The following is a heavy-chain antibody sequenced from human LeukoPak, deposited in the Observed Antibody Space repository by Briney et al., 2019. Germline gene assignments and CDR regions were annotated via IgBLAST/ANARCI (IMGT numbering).Heavy chain of an antibody. CDR3: ARVEGGYKLEYFQH. J-gene: IGHJ1*01. CDR1: GGSISSSSYY. CDR2: IYYSGST. V-gene: IGHV4-61*01. D-gene: IGHD5-24*01. Sequence: SETLSLTCTVSGGSISSSSYYWSWIRQPPGKGLEWIGYIYYSGSTNYNPSLKSRVTISVDTPKSQFSLKLSSVTAADTAVYYCARVEGGYKLEYFQHWGQGTLVTVSS.